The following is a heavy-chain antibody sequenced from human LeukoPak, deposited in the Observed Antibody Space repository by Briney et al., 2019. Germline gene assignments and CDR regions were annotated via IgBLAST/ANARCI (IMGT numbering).Heavy chain of an antibody. J-gene: IGHJ4*02. CDR3: AVRFDY. CDR1: GFTFNNYW. Sequence: GGSLRLSCAASGFTFNNYWMTWFRQAPGKGGLEWVTMISYDGRDQYYADSVKGRFTISRNDSKNTLFLQMNSLRVEDTAMYHCAVRFDYWGQGTLVTVSS. CDR2: ISYDGRDQ. V-gene: IGHV3-30-3*01.